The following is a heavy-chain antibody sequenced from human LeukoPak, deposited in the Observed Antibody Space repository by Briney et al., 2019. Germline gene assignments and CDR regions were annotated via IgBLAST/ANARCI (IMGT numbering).Heavy chain of an antibody. CDR3: ARGEYYFDY. V-gene: IGHV3-48*03. J-gene: IGHJ4*02. CDR2: ISSSGRTI. CDR1: GFTFNNYQ. Sequence: GGSLRLSCAASGFTFNNYQMNWVRQAPGKGLECISYISSSGRTIYYADSLKGRFTVSRDNATNSLYLRMNNLRAEDTAVYYCARGEYYFDYWGQGTLVTVSS.